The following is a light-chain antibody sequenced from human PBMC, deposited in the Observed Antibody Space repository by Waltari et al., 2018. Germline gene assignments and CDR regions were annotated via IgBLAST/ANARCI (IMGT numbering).Light chain of an antibody. CDR2: KVA. CDR1: QSRVQTDGKIC. V-gene: IGKV2-30*02. CDR3: MQATQWPLT. Sequence: QSRVQTDGKICVMWWRGRPGQSTRRLIYKVANRDSGVPGRFGGRGSGTDFTLKISGVEAEDVGVYYCMQATQWPLTFGQGTRVEIK. J-gene: IGKJ1*01.